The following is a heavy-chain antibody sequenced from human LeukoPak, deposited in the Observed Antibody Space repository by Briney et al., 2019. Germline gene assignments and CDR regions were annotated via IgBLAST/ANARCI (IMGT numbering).Heavy chain of an antibody. CDR3: ARVCSSSWYDAFDI. CDR1: GFIFSSYW. D-gene: IGHD6-13*01. V-gene: IGHV3-7*04. CDR2: IKQDGSEK. J-gene: IGHJ3*02. Sequence: GGSLRLSYAAPGFIFSSYWMSWVRQAPGKGLEWVADIKQDGSEKYYVDSVKGRFTISRDNAKNSLYLQMNSLRAEDTAVYYCARVCSSSWYDAFDIWGQGTMVTVSS.